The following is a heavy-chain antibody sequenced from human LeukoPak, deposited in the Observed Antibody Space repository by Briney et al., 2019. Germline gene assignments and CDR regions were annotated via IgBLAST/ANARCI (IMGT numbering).Heavy chain of an antibody. CDR3: SREGTNSGSHRSYFDP. J-gene: IGHJ5*02. CDR1: GFGFSTYA. CDR2: LSYDGNIK. Sequence: GGSLRLSCAACGFGFSTYALHWVRQAPGKGLEWVAVLSYDGNIKDYADSVKGQFTISRDNSKNILYLQMNSLRDEDTAMYYCSREGTNSGSHRSYFDPWGQGTLVTVSS. D-gene: IGHD1-26*01. V-gene: IGHV3-30-3*01.